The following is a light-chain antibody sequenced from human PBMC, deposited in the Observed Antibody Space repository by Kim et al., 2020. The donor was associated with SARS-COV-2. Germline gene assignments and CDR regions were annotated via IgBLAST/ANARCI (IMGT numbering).Light chain of an antibody. CDR3: QTWGSGYWV. CDR2: VNSEGRQ. Sequence: ATVKRTGKLSSGNSGYDIAWQKQQPEKGPRYLMKVNSEGRQSKGDGIPDRVAGSSGGAERYLTISSLQSEDEADYYCQTWGSGYWVFGGGTQLTVL. J-gene: IGLJ3*02. CDR1: SGNSGYD. V-gene: IGLV4-69*01.